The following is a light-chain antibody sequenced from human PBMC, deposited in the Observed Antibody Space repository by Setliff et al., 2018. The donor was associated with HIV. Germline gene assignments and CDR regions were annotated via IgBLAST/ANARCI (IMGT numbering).Light chain of an antibody. CDR1: SSDVGSYNY. J-gene: IGLJ1*01. V-gene: IGLV2-11*01. CDR2: DVT. Sequence: QSALTQPRSVSGSPGQSVTIPCTGTSSDVGSYNYVTWYQQHPGKVPKLMIYDVTRWPSGVPERFSGSRSGNTASLTISGLQAEDEADYYCSSFAGCLHVFGTGTKVTVL. CDR3: SSFAGCLHV.